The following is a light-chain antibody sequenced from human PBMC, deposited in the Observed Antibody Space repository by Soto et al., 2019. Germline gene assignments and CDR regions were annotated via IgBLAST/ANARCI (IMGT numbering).Light chain of an antibody. Sequence: DIVMTHSPYSVAVSLGERATINCKSSQSVLYSSNNKNYLAWYQQKPGKAPKLLIYKASTLKSGVPSRFSGSGSGTDFTLTISRLEPEDFAVYYCQQYGSSTWTFGQGTKVDIK. CDR1: QSVLYSSNNKNY. CDR2: KAS. J-gene: IGKJ1*01. CDR3: QQYGSSTWT. V-gene: IGKV4-1*01.